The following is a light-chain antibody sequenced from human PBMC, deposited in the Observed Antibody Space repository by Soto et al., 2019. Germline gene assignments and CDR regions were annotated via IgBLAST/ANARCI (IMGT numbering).Light chain of an antibody. Sequence: QSVLTQPRSVSGSPGQSVSISCTGTSSDVGRYSYVSWYQQHPGKAPKLMIYDVSERPSGVPDRFSGSKSGNTASLTISGRQAEDDADYYCCSYAGTYTGVFGTGTKLTVL. J-gene: IGLJ1*01. CDR3: CSYAGTYTGV. V-gene: IGLV2-11*01. CDR2: DVS. CDR1: SSDVGRYSY.